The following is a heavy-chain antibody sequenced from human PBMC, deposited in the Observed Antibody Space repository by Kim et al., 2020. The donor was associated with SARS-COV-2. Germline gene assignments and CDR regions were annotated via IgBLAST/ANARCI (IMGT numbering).Heavy chain of an antibody. J-gene: IGHJ4*02. CDR1: GYTFTGYY. CDR3: ARDGDYYDSSGLDDF. CDR2: INPNSGGT. V-gene: IGHV1-2*02. D-gene: IGHD3-22*01. Sequence: ASVKVSCKASGYTFTGYYMHWVRQAPGQGLEWMGWINPNSGGTNYAQKFQGRVTMTRDTSISTAYMELSRLRSDDTAVYYCARDGDYYDSSGLDDFWGQGTLVTVSS.